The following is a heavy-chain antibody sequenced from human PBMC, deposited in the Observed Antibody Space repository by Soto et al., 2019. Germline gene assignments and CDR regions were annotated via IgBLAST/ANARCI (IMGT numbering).Heavy chain of an antibody. CDR3: ARGWGFGDYAVVGY. CDR1: GGSISGYY. CDR2: IYYSEST. Sequence: SETLSLTCTVSGGSISGYYWSWIRQPPGKGLDWIGYIYYSESTNYNPSLKSRVTISVDTSKNQFSLKLSSVTTADTAVYYCARGWGFGDYAVVGYWGQGTLVTVSS. V-gene: IGHV4-59*01. D-gene: IGHD4-17*01. J-gene: IGHJ4*02.